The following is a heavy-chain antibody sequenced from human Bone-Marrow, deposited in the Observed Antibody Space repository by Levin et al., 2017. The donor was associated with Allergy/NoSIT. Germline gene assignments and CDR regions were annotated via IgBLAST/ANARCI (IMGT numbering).Heavy chain of an antibody. V-gene: IGHV3-7*01. D-gene: IGHD2-2*01. CDR3: ARDRGNIVVVPATYYGMDV. CDR2: IKQDGSEK. Sequence: TGGSLRLSCAASGFTFSSYWMSWVRQAPGKGLEWVANIKQDGSEKYYVDSVKGRFTISRDNAKNSLYLQMNSLRAEDTAVYYCARDRGNIVVVPATYYGMDVWGQGTTVTVSS. CDR1: GFTFSSYW. J-gene: IGHJ6*02.